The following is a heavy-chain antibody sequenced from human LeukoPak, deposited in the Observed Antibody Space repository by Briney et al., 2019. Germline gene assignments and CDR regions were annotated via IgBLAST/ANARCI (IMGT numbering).Heavy chain of an antibody. V-gene: IGHV4-31*03. CDR1: GGSISSGGYY. Sequence: SETLSLTCTVSGGSISSGGYYWSWIRQHPGKGLEWIGYIYYSGSTYYNPSLKSRVTISVDTSKNQFSLKLSSVTAADTAVYYCARVYCSGGSCYVGWFDPWGQGTLVTVSS. D-gene: IGHD2-15*01. J-gene: IGHJ5*02. CDR3: ARVYCSGGSCYVGWFDP. CDR2: IYYSGST.